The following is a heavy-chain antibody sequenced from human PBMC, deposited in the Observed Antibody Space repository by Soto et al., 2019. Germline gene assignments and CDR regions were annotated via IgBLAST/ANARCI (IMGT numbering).Heavy chain of an antibody. CDR1: GYTFTSYA. V-gene: IGHV1-3*01. J-gene: IGHJ4*02. CDR3: ARAPIGGVIVMHFDY. D-gene: IGHD3-16*02. Sequence: ASVKVSCKASGYTFTSYAMHWVRQAPGQRLEWMGWINAGNGNTKYSQKFQGRVTITRDTSASTAYMELSSLSSEDTAVYYCARAPIGGVIVMHFDYWGQGTLVTVSS. CDR2: INAGNGNT.